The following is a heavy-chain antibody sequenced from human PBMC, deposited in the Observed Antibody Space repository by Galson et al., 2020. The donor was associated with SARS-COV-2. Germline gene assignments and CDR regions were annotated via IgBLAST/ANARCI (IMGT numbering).Heavy chain of an antibody. CDR2: IYYSGST. CDR3: ARGIVLMVYAGDAWFDP. J-gene: IGHJ5*02. D-gene: IGHD2-8*01. CDR1: GGSISSGGYY. V-gene: IGHV4-31*03. Sequence: SETLSLTCTVSGGSISSGGYYWSWIRQHPGKGLEWIGYIYYSGSTYYNPSLKSRVTISVDTSKNQFSLKLSSVTAADTAVYYCARGIVLMVYAGDAWFDPWGQGTLVTVSS.